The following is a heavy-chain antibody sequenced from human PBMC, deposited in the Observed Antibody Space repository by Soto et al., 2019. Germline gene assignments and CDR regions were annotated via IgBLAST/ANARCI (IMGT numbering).Heavy chain of an antibody. CDR1: GFTFSSYA. V-gene: IGHV3-23*01. J-gene: IGHJ4*02. D-gene: IGHD2-2*01. CDR2: ISGSGGST. Sequence: GVLRLSCAASGFTFSSYAMSWVRQAPGKGLEWVSAISGSGGSTYYADSVKGRFTISRDNSKNTLYLQMNSLRAEDTAVYYCAKDQIVVVPAAMDGVDYWGQGTLVTVSS. CDR3: AKDQIVVVPAAMDGVDY.